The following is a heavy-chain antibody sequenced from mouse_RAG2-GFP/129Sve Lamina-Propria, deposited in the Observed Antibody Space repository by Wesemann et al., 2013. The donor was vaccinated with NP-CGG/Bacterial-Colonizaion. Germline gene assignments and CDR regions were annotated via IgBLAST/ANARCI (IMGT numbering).Heavy chain of an antibody. Sequence: EVQLQQSGPELVKPGASVKIPCKASGYTFTDYNMDWVKQSHGKSLEWIGDINPNNGGTIYNQKFKGKATLTADKSSSTAYMELRSLTSEDSAVYFCARDYDYDPYYFDYWGQGTTLTVSS. J-gene: IGHJ2*01. D-gene: IGHD2-4*01. CDR1: GYTFTDYN. V-gene: IGHV1-18*01. CDR3: ARDYDYDPYYFDY. CDR2: INPNNGGT.